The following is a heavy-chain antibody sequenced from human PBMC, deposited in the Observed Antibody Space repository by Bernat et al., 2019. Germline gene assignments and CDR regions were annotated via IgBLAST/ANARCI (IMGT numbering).Heavy chain of an antibody. J-gene: IGHJ6*02. Sequence: QVQLVESGGGVVQPGRSLRLSCAASGFTFSSYGMHWVRQAPGKGLEWVAVISYDGSNKYYADSVKGRFTISRDNSKNTLYLQMNSLRAEDTAVYYWEKDRSLSRGGYWRQNDYYGMDVWGQGTTVTVSS. D-gene: IGHD1-26*01. CDR3: EKDRSLSRGGYWRQNDYYGMDV. CDR1: GFTFSSYG. V-gene: IGHV3-30*18. CDR2: ISYDGSNK.